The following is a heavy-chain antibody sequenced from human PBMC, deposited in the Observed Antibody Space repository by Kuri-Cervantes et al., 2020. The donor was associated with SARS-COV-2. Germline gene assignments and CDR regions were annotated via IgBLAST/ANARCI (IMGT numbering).Heavy chain of an antibody. Sequence: GESLKISCAASAFTFSSYSMNWVRQAPGKGLEWVSSISSSSSYIYYADSVKGRFTISRDNSKNTLYLQMNSLRAEDTAVYYCAKDISNDFWSGYLYPGAFDYWGQGTLVTVSS. CDR2: ISSSSSYI. CDR3: AKDISNDFWSGYLYPGAFDY. CDR1: AFTFSSYS. D-gene: IGHD3-3*01. V-gene: IGHV3-21*04. J-gene: IGHJ4*02.